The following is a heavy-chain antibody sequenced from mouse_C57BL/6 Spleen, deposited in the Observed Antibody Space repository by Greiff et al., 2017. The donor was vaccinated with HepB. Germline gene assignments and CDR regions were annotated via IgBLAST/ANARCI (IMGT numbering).Heavy chain of an antibody. CDR3: AREGTTVVATRYFDV. D-gene: IGHD1-1*01. J-gene: IGHJ1*03. V-gene: IGHV1-72*01. CDR2: VDPNSGGT. Sequence: QVQLQQPGAELVKPGASVKLSCKASGYTFTSYWMHWVKQRPGRGLEWIGRVDPNSGGTKYNEKFKSKATLTVDIPSSTAYMQLSSLTSEDSAVYYCAREGTTVVATRYFDVGGTGTTVTVSS. CDR1: GYTFTSYW.